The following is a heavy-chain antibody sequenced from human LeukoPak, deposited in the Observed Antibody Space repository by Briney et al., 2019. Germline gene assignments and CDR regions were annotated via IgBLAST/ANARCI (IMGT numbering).Heavy chain of an antibody. Sequence: PGGSLRLSCAASGFTFSNYAMTWVRQAPGKGLEWVSGISGSGSSTYYADSVKGRFTLSRDYPKNTLYLQMNSLRAEDTAVYYCARVNINNWHSCDYWGQGTLVTVSS. D-gene: IGHD1-1*01. CDR3: ARVNINNWHSCDY. CDR2: ISGSGSST. V-gene: IGHV3-23*01. J-gene: IGHJ4*02. CDR1: GFTFSNYA.